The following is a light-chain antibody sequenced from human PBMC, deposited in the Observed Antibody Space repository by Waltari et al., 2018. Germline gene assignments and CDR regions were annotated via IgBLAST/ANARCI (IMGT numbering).Light chain of an antibody. J-gene: IGKJ2*01. CDR2: GAS. Sequence: EIVLTQSPGTLSLSPGERATVSCRASQSVSSKYLAWYHQKVGQAPRLVIYGASSRATGIPDRFSGSGSGTDFTLTINRLEPEDFAVYYCQQYGSSQGYTFGQGTKLEI. CDR1: QSVSSKY. V-gene: IGKV3-20*01. CDR3: QQYGSSQGYT.